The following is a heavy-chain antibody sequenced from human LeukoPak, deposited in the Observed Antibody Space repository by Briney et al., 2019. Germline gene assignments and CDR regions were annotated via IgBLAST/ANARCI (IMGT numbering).Heavy chain of an antibody. Sequence: SETLSLTCTLSGGSISTYYWSWIRQPPGKGLEWIGYIYYSGGTNYNPSLKSRVTISIDTSKNQFSLKLSSVTAADTAVYYCARGASYYYMDVWGKGTTVTVSS. CDR3: ARGASYYYMDV. CDR2: IYYSGGT. V-gene: IGHV4-59*01. CDR1: GGSISTYY. J-gene: IGHJ6*03.